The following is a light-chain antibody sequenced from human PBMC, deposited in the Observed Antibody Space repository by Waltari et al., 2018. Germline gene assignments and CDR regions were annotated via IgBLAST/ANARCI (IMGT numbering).Light chain of an antibody. CDR2: DVS. V-gene: IGLV2-14*03. CDR3: SSFTSSNTWV. Sequence: QSALTQPASVSGSPGQSITISCTGPSSDGGVHNHVPWYQQHPGRAPKLMIYDVSNRPSGVSNRFSGSKSGNTASLTISGLQAEDEADYYCSSFTSSNTWVFGGGTKLTVL. J-gene: IGLJ3*02. CDR1: SSDGGVHNH.